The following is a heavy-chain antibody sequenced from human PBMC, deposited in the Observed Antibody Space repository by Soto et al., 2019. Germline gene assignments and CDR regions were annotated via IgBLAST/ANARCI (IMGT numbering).Heavy chain of an antibody. CDR1: GYTFTSYA. Sequence: ASVKVSCKASGYTFTSYAMHWVRQAPGQRLEWMGWINAGNGNTKYSQKFQGRVTITRDTSASTAYMELSSLRSEDTAVYYCARDGSGSTTYYYYYGMDVWGQGTTVTVSS. CDR2: INAGNGNT. V-gene: IGHV1-3*01. D-gene: IGHD3-3*01. J-gene: IGHJ6*02. CDR3: ARDGSGSTTYYYYYGMDV.